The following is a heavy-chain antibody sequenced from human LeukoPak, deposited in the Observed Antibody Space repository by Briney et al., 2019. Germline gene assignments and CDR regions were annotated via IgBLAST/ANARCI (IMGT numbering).Heavy chain of an antibody. D-gene: IGHD3-22*01. CDR3: ARAWYYYDSSGYYPFDY. Sequence: SETLSLTCAVYGGSFSGYYWSWIRQPPGKGLEWIGEINHSGSTNYNPSLKSRVTISVDTSKNQFSLKLSSVTAADTAVYYCARAWYYYDSSGYYPFDYWGQGTLVAVSS. J-gene: IGHJ4*02. V-gene: IGHV4-34*01. CDR2: INHSGST. CDR1: GGSFSGYY.